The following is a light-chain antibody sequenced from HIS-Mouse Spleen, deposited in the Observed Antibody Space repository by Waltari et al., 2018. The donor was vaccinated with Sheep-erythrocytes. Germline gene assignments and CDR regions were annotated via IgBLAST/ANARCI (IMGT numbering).Light chain of an antibody. V-gene: IGLV2-14*01. CDR2: EVS. CDR1: SSDAGVYNY. J-gene: IGLJ2*01. CDR3: SSYTSSSTQV. Sequence: QSSLTQPASGSGSPGQAITIPCTGTSSDAGVYNYVSWYQQHPGKAPKLMIYEVSNRPSGVSNRFSGSKSGNTASLTISGLQAEDEADYYCSSYTSSSTQVFGGGTKLTVL.